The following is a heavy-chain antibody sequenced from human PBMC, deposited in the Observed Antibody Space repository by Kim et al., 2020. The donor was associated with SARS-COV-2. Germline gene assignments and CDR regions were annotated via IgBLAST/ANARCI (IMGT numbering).Heavy chain of an antibody. D-gene: IGHD3-9*01. CDR3: AKPPLTRPLYYFDY. V-gene: IGHV3-23*01. Sequence: EGTAKGRCTISRANAKNTLYLQMNSLRAEDTAVYYCAKPPLTRPLYYFDYWGQGTLVTVSS. J-gene: IGHJ4*02.